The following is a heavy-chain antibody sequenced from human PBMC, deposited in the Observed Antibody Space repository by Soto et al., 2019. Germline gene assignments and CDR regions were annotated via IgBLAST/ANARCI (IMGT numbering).Heavy chain of an antibody. CDR1: GFTFSDYY. V-gene: IGHV3-11*05. Sequence: QVQLVESGGGLVKPGGSLRLSCAASGFTFSDYYMSWIRQAPGKGLEWVSYISSSSSYTNYADSVKGRFTISRDNAKNSLYLQMNRLRAEDTAVYYCARDPHRYSGYDSVEYWGQGTLVTVSS. J-gene: IGHJ4*02. D-gene: IGHD5-12*01. CDR3: ARDPHRYSGYDSVEY. CDR2: ISSSSSYT.